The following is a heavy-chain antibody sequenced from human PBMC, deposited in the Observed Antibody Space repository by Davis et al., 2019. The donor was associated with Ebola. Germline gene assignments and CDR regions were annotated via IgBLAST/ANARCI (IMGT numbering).Heavy chain of an antibody. V-gene: IGHV4-34*01. D-gene: IGHD3-22*01. CDR1: GGSFSGYS. CDR2: INHSGST. J-gene: IGHJ4*02. Sequence: MPSETLSLTCAVYGGSFSGYSWSWIRQPPGKGLEWIGEINHSGSTNYNPSLKSRVTISVDTSKNQFSLKLSSVTAADTAVYYCARGYYYDSRGYYYGYWGQGTLVTVSS. CDR3: ARGYYYDSRGYYYGY.